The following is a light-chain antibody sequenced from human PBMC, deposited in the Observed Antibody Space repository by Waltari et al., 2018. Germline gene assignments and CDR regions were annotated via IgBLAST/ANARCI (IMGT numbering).Light chain of an antibody. CDR3: QQYNTFWT. CDR2: KAS. CDR1: QSIYSF. V-gene: IGKV1-5*03. Sequence: DVQVTQSPSTLSASVGDRVTITCRTSQSIYSFLDWYQQRPGRAPKLLIYKASTLQSGVPSRFSGSQSGTEFTLTINSLQPDDFATYYCQQYNTFWTFGQGTKVEI. J-gene: IGKJ1*01.